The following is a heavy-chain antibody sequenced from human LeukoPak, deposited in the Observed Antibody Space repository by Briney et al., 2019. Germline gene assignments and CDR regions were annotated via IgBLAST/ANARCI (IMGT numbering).Heavy chain of an antibody. D-gene: IGHD1-14*01. J-gene: IGHJ4*02. CDR2: IYHSGST. V-gene: IGHV4-38-2*02. Sequence: PSETLSLTCTVSGNSISSGYYWGWIRQPPGKGLEWIGSIYHSGSTYYNPSLKSRVTISVDTSKNQFSLKLSSVTAADTAVYYCARDTTGGLYWGQGTLVTVSS. CDR3: ARDTTGGLY. CDR1: GNSISSGYY.